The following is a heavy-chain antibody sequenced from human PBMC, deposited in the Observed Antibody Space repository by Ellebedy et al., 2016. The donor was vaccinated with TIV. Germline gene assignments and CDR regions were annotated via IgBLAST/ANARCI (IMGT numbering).Heavy chain of an antibody. D-gene: IGHD3-10*01. CDR2: IIPIFGTA. CDR3: ARSSGSYYYYYMDV. Sequence: ASVKVSCXASGGTLSSYAISWVRQAPGQGLEWMGGIIPIFGTANYAQKFQGRVTITADESTSTAYMELSSLRSEDTAVYYCARSSGSYYYYYMDVWGKGTTVTVSS. V-gene: IGHV1-69*13. CDR1: GGTLSSYA. J-gene: IGHJ6*03.